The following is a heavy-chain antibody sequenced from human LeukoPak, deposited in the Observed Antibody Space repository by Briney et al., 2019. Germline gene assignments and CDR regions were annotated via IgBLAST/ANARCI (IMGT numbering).Heavy chain of an antibody. V-gene: IGHV3-23*01. J-gene: IGHJ4*02. Sequence: GGSLRLSCAASGFTFSSYEMNWVRQAPGKGLEWVSGISGDGGTTYYADSVKGRFTISGDNSKSTLYLQINSLRAEDTAIYYCAKDDNWLQFQSWGQGTLVTVSS. CDR2: ISGDGGTT. D-gene: IGHD5-24*01. CDR1: GFTFSSYE. CDR3: AKDDNWLQFQS.